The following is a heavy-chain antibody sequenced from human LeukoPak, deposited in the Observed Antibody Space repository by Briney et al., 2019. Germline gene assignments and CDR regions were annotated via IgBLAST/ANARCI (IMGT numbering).Heavy chain of an antibody. J-gene: IGHJ5*02. Sequence: KPSETLSLTCAVYGGSFSGYYWSWIRQPPGKGLEWIGEINHSGSTNYNPSLKSRVTISVDTSKNQFSLKLGSVTAADTAVYYCARQGIKNWFDPWGQGTLVTVSS. D-gene: IGHD3-10*01. CDR3: ARQGIKNWFDP. CDR1: GGSFSGYY. CDR2: INHSGST. V-gene: IGHV4-34*01.